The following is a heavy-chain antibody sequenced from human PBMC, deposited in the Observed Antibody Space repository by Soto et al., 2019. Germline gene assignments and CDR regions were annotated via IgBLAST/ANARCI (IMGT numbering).Heavy chain of an antibody. CDR3: ARTNKGWLGNY. D-gene: IGHD6-19*01. Sequence: EVQLVESGGGLVQPGGSLRLSCAASGFTFTTYWMTWVRQAPGKGLELVANINPDGSAKYYVDSLKGRFTISRDNAKNSLYLQMHRLRVEDTAVYYCARTNKGWLGNYWGQGTLVTVSS. CDR1: GFTFTTYW. V-gene: IGHV3-7*01. J-gene: IGHJ4*02. CDR2: INPDGSAK.